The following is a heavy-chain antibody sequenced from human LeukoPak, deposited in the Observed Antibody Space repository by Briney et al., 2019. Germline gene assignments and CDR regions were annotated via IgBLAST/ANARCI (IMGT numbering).Heavy chain of an antibody. CDR2: ISGSGGST. V-gene: IGHV3-23*01. J-gene: IGHJ4*02. D-gene: IGHD5-18*01. Sequence: PGGSLRLSCAASGFTISSYAMSWVRQAPGKELEWVSAISGSGGSTFYADSVKGRFTISRDNSKHTLYLQMNSLRAEDTAVYYCAKADGYNYGSATNWGQGTLVTVSS. CDR1: GFTISSYA. CDR3: AKADGYNYGSATN.